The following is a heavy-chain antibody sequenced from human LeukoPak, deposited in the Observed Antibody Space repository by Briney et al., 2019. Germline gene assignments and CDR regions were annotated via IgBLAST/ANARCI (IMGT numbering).Heavy chain of an antibody. D-gene: IGHD2-21*02. CDR1: GFTFNAFG. CDR3: ARFRTWGDKAFDY. J-gene: IGHJ4*02. Sequence: GGSLRLSCAASGFTFNAFGMNWVRQAPGKGLEWVSYIGTTGGAIYYADSVKGRFTISRDSAKNSLYLQMNSLRAEDTAVYYCARFRTWGDKAFDYWGQGTLVTVSS. CDR2: IGTTGGAI. V-gene: IGHV3-48*01.